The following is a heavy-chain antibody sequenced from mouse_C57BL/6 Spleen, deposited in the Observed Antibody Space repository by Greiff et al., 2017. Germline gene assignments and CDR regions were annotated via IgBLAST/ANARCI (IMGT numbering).Heavy chain of an antibody. V-gene: IGHV3-6*01. CDR1: GYSITSGYY. Sequence: EVQLVESGPGLVKPSQSLSLTCSVTGYSITSGYYWNWIRQFPGNKLEWMGYRSYDGSNNYNPSFKNRISITRDTSKNQFFLNLNSVTTEDTATFYCARADGYLYYFDYWGQGTTLTVSS. J-gene: IGHJ2*01. CDR3: ARADGYLYYFDY. CDR2: RSYDGSN. D-gene: IGHD2-3*01.